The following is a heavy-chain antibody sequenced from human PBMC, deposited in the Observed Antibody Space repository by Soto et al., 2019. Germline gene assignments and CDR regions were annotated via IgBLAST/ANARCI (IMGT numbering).Heavy chain of an antibody. D-gene: IGHD3-10*01. CDR2: FYDGNT. CDR3: ATTRGLAVGGSFDY. CDR1: GGSITRRSSY. Sequence: SETLSLTGIVSGGSITRRSSYWAWIRQPPGKGLEWVGTFYDGNTYHNPSPRSRITIAVDTSKNQFSLKLNSVAAADTAFYYCATTRGLAVGGSFDYWGQGMLVTVSS. V-gene: IGHV4-39*01. J-gene: IGHJ4*02.